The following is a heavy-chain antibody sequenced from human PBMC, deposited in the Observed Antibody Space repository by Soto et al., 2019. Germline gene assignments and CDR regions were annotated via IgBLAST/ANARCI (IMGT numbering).Heavy chain of an antibody. Sequence: EVQLVESGGGLVKPGGSLRLSCTASGFTFSSYNMNWVRQAPGKGLEWVSYISTWSSYSFYADSVKGRFTISRDNSENSLYLQMDSLRDEDTAVYYCARASHDYGALDYWGHGALVTVSS. CDR2: ISTWSSYS. CDR1: GFTFSSYN. J-gene: IGHJ4*01. D-gene: IGHD4-17*01. V-gene: IGHV3-21*02. CDR3: ARASHDYGALDY.